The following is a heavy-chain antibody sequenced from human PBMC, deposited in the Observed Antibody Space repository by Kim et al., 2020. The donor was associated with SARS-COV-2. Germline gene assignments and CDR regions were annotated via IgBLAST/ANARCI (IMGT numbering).Heavy chain of an antibody. D-gene: IGHD3-3*01. V-gene: IGHV4-59*01. J-gene: IGHJ4*02. Sequence: LKSRGTISVDTSKNQFSLKLSSVNAADTAVYYCARARVGIFGVVTHFDYWGQGTLVTVSS. CDR3: ARARVGIFGVVTHFDY.